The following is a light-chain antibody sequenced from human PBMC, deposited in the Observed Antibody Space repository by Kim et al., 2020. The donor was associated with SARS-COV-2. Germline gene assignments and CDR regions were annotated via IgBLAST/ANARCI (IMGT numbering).Light chain of an antibody. CDR2: DAS. CDR3: QQRGNWT. V-gene: IGKV3-11*01. CDR1: QSVNSY. Sequence: LSLFQGERATLACRASQSVNSYLAWYQHTPGQPPRLLIYDASMRATGIPARFSGSGSGTDFTLTISSLAPEDFAVYYCQQRGNWTFGQGTRVEIK. J-gene: IGKJ1*01.